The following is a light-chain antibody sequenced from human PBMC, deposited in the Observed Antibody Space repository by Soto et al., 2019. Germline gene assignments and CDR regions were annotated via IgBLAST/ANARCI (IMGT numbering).Light chain of an antibody. J-gene: IGKJ1*01. V-gene: IGKV1-39*01. CDR1: QNIRKY. Sequence: DIQMTQSPSSLSASLVDRFTITWRASQNIRKYLSLYQQTAGKAPKLLIYAASTLQSGVPSRFSGSGSGTDFTLTINSLQPEDFASYFCQQSFSTPSMWTFGQGTKVDIK. CDR2: AAS. CDR3: QQSFSTPSMWT.